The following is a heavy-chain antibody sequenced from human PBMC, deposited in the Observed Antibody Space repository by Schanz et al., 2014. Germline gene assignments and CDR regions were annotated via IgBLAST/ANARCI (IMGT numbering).Heavy chain of an antibody. J-gene: IGHJ4*02. CDR3: AKVWGSDYFYPFDY. Sequence: EVQLLESGGGLVQPGGSLRLSCAASQFTFSNYAMSWVRQAPGKGLEWVSSISGSGGGTYYADSVKGRFTVSRDNSKNTLYLQMNRLRAEDTAVYYCAKVWGSDYFYPFDYWGQGTLVTVSS. D-gene: IGHD3-22*01. CDR1: QFTFSNYA. CDR2: ISGSGGGT. V-gene: IGHV3-23*01.